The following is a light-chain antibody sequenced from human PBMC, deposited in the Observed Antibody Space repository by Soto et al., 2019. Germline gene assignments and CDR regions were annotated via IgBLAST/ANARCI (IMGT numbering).Light chain of an antibody. V-gene: IGKV3-15*01. CDR1: QSVATN. Sequence: EVVMRQSPATLSVSPGEGATLSCRASQSVATNLAWYQQKPGQPPRLLIYGASTRATGIPARFSGSGSGTDFALTISSLEPEDFVVYYCHHRGNGITFGQVKRLEI. CDR2: GAS. CDR3: HHRGNGIT. J-gene: IGKJ5*01.